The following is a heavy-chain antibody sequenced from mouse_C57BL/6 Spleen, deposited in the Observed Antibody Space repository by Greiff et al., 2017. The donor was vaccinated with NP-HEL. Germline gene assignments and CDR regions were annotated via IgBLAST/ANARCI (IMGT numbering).Heavy chain of an antibody. J-gene: IGHJ4*01. Sequence: VQLQQPGAELVKPGASVKLSCKASGYTFTSYWMHWVKQRPGRGLEWIGRIDPNSGGTKYNEKFKSKATLTVDKPSSTAYMQLSSLTSEDSAVYYCARENFGNYYGSSYDYAMDYWGQGTSVTVSS. D-gene: IGHD1-1*01. CDR2: IDPNSGGT. V-gene: IGHV1-72*01. CDR3: ARENFGNYYGSSYDYAMDY. CDR1: GYTFTSYW.